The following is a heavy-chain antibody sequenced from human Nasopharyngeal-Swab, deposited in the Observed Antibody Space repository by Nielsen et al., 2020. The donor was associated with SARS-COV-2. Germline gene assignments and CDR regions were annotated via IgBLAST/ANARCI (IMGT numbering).Heavy chain of an antibody. D-gene: IGHD3-3*01. Sequence: GGSLRLSCAASGFTFSSFAMHWVRQAPGKGLEWVGLISYDGSHENYADSVRGRLTISRDNSKDTVHLQMNSLRPEDTAVYYCARDSVYNFGVFIITTSFMDVWGKGTTVTVSS. V-gene: IGHV3-30*04. CDR3: ARDSVYNFGVFIITTSFMDV. CDR2: ISYDGSHE. CDR1: GFTFSSFA. J-gene: IGHJ6*03.